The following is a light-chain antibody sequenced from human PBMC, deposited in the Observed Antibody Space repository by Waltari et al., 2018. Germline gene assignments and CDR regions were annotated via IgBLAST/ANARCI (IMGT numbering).Light chain of an antibody. CDR2: AAS. V-gene: IGKV1-39*01. CDR1: QSISRH. Sequence: DIQMTQSPSSLSASVGDRVTITCRASQSISRHLNWYQQKSGKAPKFLIHAASSLQSGVQSRFSGSGSGTDFTLTISSLQPEDFATYYCQQSYNTPFTFGPGTKVDVE. CDR3: QQSYNTPFT. J-gene: IGKJ3*01.